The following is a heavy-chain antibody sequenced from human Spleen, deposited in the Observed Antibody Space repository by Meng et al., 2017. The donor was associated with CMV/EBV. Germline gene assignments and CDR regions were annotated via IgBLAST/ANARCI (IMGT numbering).Heavy chain of an antibody. CDR2: IYYSGST. Sequence: LRLSCTVSGGSISSGDYYWSWIRQPPGKGLEWIGYIYYSGSTYYNPSLKSRVTISVDTSKNQFSLKLSSVTAADTAVYYCARVGSSSNYDFWSGYPRYYFDYWGQGTLVTVSS. J-gene: IGHJ4*02. V-gene: IGHV4-30-4*08. D-gene: IGHD3-3*01. CDR1: GGSISSGDYY. CDR3: ARVGSSSNYDFWSGYPRYYFDY.